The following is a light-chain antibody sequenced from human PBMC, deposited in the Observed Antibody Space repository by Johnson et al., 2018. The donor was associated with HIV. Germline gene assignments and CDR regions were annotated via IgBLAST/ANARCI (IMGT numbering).Light chain of an antibody. J-gene: IGLJ1*01. V-gene: IGLV1-51*02. Sequence: QSVLTQPPSVSAAPGQRVNISCSGNISNIESYFVSWYQQLPGAAPTLLIYEDNKRPSGIPARFSGSKSGTSATLGITGLQTGDEADYYCGTWDSSLSAYVFGTGTKVTVL. CDR3: GTWDSSLSAYV. CDR1: ISNIESYF. CDR2: EDN.